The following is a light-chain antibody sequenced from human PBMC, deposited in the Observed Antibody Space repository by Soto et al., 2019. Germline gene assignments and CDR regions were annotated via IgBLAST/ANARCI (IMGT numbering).Light chain of an antibody. CDR2: GAA. J-gene: IGKJ3*01. Sequence: EIELTHSPGTLSLSPGEIATLSCRASQSVSSNYLAWYQQKRGQAPRLLIDGAASRATGTPDWFSSSGSGTDFIPIISRLEPEDFAVYYCQQFSSSPLTFGPGTKVDIK. V-gene: IGKV3-20*01. CDR3: QQFSSSPLT. CDR1: QSVSSNY.